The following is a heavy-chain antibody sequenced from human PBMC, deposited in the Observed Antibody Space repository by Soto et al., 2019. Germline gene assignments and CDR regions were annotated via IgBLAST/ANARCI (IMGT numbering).Heavy chain of an antibody. V-gene: IGHV1-69*01. CDR3: ARAPDLRSSGTYGMDV. Sequence: QVQLVQSGAEVKKPGSSVKVSCKASGGTFSSYAISWVRQAPGQGLEWMGGIIPIFGTANYAQKFQGRVTITADESTSTAYRELGSLRSEDTAVYYCARAPDLRSSGTYGMDVWGQGTTVTVSS. CDR1: GGTFSSYA. J-gene: IGHJ6*02. D-gene: IGHD3-22*01. CDR2: IIPIFGTA.